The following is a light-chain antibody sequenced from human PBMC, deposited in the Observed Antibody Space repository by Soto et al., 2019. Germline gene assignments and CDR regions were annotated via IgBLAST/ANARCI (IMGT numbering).Light chain of an antibody. CDR2: EES. V-gene: IGKV1-9*01. J-gene: IGKJ4*01. CDR1: QAVPNN. Sequence: DIHLTQSPSFLSASVGDRVTITCRPSQAVPNNMAWYQQKPGKPPKLLIYEESTLHSGVPSRFSGRKSGTQFTLTIDSLQPEDFATDYCQQVKTYPRTFGGVNKVEIK. CDR3: QQVKTYPRT.